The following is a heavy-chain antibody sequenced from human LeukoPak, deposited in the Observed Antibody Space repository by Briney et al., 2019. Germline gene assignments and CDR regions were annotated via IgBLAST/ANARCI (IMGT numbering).Heavy chain of an antibody. Sequence: SETLSLTCTVSGGSISSGSYYWSWIRQPAGKGLEWIGRIYTSGSTNYNPSLKSRVTMSVDTSKNQFSLKLSSVTAADTAVYYCARDSRGYSSSWSVPGGAFDIWGQGTMVTVSS. CDR1: GGSISSGSYY. J-gene: IGHJ3*02. D-gene: IGHD6-13*01. CDR2: IYTSGST. V-gene: IGHV4-61*02. CDR3: ARDSRGYSSSWSVPGGAFDI.